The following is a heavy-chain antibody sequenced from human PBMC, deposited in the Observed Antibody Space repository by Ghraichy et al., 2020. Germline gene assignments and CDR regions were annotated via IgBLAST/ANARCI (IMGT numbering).Heavy chain of an antibody. CDR2: IYYSGST. CDR1: GGSVSSGSYY. CDR3: ARQYIAAAGTEIDY. V-gene: IGHV4-61*01. J-gene: IGHJ4*02. D-gene: IGHD6-13*01. Sequence: SETLSLTCTVSGGSVSSGSYYWSWIRQPPGKGLEWIGYIYYSGSTNYNPSLKSRVTISVDTSKNQFSLKLSSVTAADTAVYYCARQYIAAAGTEIDYWGQGTLVTVSS.